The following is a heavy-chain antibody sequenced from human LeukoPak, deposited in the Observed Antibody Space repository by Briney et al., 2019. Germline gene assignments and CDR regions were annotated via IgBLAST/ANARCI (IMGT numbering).Heavy chain of an antibody. CDR2: ISGSGGST. CDR1: GFTFSSYS. Sequence: GGSLRLSCAASGFTFSSYSMNWVRQAPGKGLEWVSAISGSGGSTYYADSVKGRFTISRDNSKNTLYLQMNSLRAEDTAVYYCAKYSSSWYGFDYWGQGTLVTVSS. V-gene: IGHV3-23*01. J-gene: IGHJ4*02. D-gene: IGHD6-13*01. CDR3: AKYSSSWYGFDY.